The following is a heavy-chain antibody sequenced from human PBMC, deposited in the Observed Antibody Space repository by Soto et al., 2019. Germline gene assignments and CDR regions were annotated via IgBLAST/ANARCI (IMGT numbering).Heavy chain of an antibody. CDR2: IYHGGTT. CDR3: ARVHVMVVAGSTFDY. D-gene: IGHD6-19*01. Sequence: SETLSLTCSVSGYSIRSGSYWGWIRQPPGKGPEWIASIYHGGTTFHNPSLKSRITISVDTSNNQFSLKLRSVTAADTAVYYCARVHVMVVAGSTFDYWGHGTLVTVS. CDR1: GYSIRSGSY. J-gene: IGHJ4*01. V-gene: IGHV4-38-2*02.